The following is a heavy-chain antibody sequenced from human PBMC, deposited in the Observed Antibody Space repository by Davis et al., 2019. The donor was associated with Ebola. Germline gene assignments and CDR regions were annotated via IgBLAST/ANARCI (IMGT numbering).Heavy chain of an antibody. CDR1: GGSISSGGYS. Sequence: SETLSLTCAVSGGSISSGGYSWSWIRQPPGKRLEWIGFVYSSGSTYYNPSLESRLTMSVDTSKNQFSLKLRSVTAADTAVYYFARQRRDGYSDFDYWGLGSLVTVSS. V-gene: IGHV4-30-4*07. CDR3: ARQRRDGYSDFDY. J-gene: IGHJ4*02. D-gene: IGHD5-24*01. CDR2: VYSSGST.